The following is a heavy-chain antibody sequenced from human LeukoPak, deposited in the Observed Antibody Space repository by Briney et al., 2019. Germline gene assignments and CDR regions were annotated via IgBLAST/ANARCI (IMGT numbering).Heavy chain of an antibody. CDR1: GGTFSSYA. CDR3: ARDITYGDYADAFDI. CDR2: IIPIFGTA. Sequence: SVKVSCKASGGTFSSYAISWVRQAPGQGLEWMGRIIPIFGTANYAQKFQGRVTITTDESTSTAYMELSSLRSEDTAVYYCARDITYGDYADAFDIWGQGTMVTVSS. J-gene: IGHJ3*02. D-gene: IGHD4-17*01. V-gene: IGHV1-69*05.